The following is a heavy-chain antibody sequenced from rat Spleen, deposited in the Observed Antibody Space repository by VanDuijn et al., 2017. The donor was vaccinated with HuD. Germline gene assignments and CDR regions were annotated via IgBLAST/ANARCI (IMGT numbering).Heavy chain of an antibody. J-gene: IGHJ3*01. CDR3: TTYSDYGTSPFAY. CDR2: IFYDGSGT. CDR1: GFTFSDYT. Sequence: EVQLVESGGGLVQPGRSLELSCAASGFTFSDYTIAWVRQAPTKGLEWVATIFYDGSGTYYRDSVKGRFTISRDNAKSTLYLQLDSRRSEDTATYYGTTYSDYGTSPFAYWGRDALVTVSS. D-gene: IGHD1-6*01. V-gene: IGHV5S10*01.